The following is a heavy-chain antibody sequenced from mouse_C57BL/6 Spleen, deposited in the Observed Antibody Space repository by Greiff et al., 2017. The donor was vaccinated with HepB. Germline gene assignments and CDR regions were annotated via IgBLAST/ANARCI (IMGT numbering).Heavy chain of an antibody. Sequence: VQLQQSGPELVKPGASVKMSCKASGYTFTDYNMHWVKQSHGKSLEWIGYINPNNGGTSYNQKFKGKATLTVNKSSSTAYMELRSLTSEDSAVYYCARLYYDYSYAMDYWGQGTSVTVSS. J-gene: IGHJ4*01. V-gene: IGHV1-22*01. CDR2: INPNNGGT. D-gene: IGHD2-4*01. CDR1: GYTFTDYN. CDR3: ARLYYDYSYAMDY.